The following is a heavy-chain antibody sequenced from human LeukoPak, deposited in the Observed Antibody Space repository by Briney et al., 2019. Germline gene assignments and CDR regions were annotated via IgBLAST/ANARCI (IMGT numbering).Heavy chain of an antibody. J-gene: IGHJ6*02. V-gene: IGHV3-66*01. D-gene: IGHD2-2*01. Sequence: PGGSLRLSCAASGFTVSSNYMSWVRQAPGKGLEWVSLIYSGDSTYYADSVMGRFTISRDNSKNTLYLQMNSLRAEDTAVYYCARSAFDQGIQDVWGQGTTVTVSS. CDR2: IYSGDST. CDR1: GFTVSSNY. CDR3: ARSAFDQGIQDV.